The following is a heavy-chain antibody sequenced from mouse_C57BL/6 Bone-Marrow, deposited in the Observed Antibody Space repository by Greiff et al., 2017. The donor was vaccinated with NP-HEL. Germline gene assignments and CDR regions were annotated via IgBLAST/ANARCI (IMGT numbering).Heavy chain of an antibody. D-gene: IGHD4-1*01. V-gene: IGHV14-4*01. J-gene: IGHJ1*03. Sequence: EVQGVESGAELVRPGASVKLSCTASGFNIKDDYMHWVKQRPEQGLEWIGWLDPENGDTEYASKFQGKATITADTSSNTAYLQLSSLTSEDTAVYYCTTGTNFDVWGTGTTVTVSS. CDR3: TTGTNFDV. CDR1: GFNIKDDY. CDR2: LDPENGDT.